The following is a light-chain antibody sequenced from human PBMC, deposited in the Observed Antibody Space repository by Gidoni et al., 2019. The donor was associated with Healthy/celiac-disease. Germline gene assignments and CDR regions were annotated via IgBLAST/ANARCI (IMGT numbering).Light chain of an antibody. CDR1: QSVSSSY. CDR2: GAS. V-gene: IGKV3-20*01. Sequence: EIVLTQSPGTLSLSPGERATLSCRASQSVSSSYLAWYQQKPGQAPRRRIYGASSRATGIPDRFSCRGSVTDFTLTISRLEPEDCAVYYCQQYGSSPSTFGQGTKVEIK. J-gene: IGKJ1*01. CDR3: QQYGSSPST.